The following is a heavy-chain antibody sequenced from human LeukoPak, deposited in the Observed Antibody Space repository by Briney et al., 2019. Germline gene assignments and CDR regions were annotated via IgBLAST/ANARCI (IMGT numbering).Heavy chain of an antibody. J-gene: IGHJ4*02. V-gene: IGHV4-39*01. D-gene: IGHD5-18*01. CDR1: GGSISSSSYY. CDR3: ASPRAAMVFYFDY. Sequence: PSETLSLTCTVSGGSISSSSYYWGWIRQPPGKGLEWIGSIYYSGSTYYNPSLKRRVTISVDTSKNQFSLKLSSVTAADTAVYYCASPRAAMVFYFDYWGQGTLVTVSS. CDR2: IYYSGST.